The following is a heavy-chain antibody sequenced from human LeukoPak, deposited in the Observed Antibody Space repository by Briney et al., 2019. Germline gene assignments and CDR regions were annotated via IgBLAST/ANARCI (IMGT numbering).Heavy chain of an antibody. V-gene: IGHV3-30*03. CDR1: GFTFSSYG. J-gene: IGHJ4*02. CDR3: ARDFEYYYDSSGSGY. CDR2: ISYDGSNK. Sequence: GGSLRLSCAASGFTFSSYGMHWVRQAPGKGLEWVAVISYDGSNKYYADSVKGRFAISRDNAKNSLYLQMNSLRAEDTAVYYCARDFEYYYDSSGSGYWGQGTLVTVSS. D-gene: IGHD3-22*01.